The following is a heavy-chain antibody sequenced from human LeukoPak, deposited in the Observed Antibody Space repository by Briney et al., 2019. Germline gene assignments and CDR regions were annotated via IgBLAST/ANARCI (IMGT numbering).Heavy chain of an antibody. CDR1: GFTFTSYS. Sequence: QSGGSPRLSCAASGFTFTSYSMSWVRQAPGKGLEWVSGTSDRGDYTYYADSVKGRFTISRDNSKNTLYLQMNSLRAEDTALYFRAKKAQYNGNYPLDYWGQGTLVTVSS. J-gene: IGHJ4*02. D-gene: IGHD1-26*01. CDR3: AKKAQYNGNYPLDY. CDR2: TSDRGDYT. V-gene: IGHV3-23*01.